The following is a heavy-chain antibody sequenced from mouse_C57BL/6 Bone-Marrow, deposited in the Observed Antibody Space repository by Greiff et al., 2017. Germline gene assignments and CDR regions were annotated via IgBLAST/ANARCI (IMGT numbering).Heavy chain of an antibody. CDR2: ISSGGDYI. V-gene: IGHV5-9-1*02. CDR1: GFTFSSYA. J-gene: IGHJ2*01. CDR3: TRWLLRGGYFDY. Sequence: EVQRVESGEGLVKPGGSLKLSCAASGFTFSSYAMSWVRQTPEKRLEWVAYISSGGDYIYYADTVKGRVTISRDNARNTLYLQMSSLTSEDTAMYYCTRWLLRGGYFDYWGQGTTLTVSS. D-gene: IGHD2-3*01.